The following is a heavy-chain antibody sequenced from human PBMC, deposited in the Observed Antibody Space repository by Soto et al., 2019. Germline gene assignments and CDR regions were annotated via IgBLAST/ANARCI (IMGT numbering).Heavy chain of an antibody. CDR1: GYTFSNYA. Sequence: ASVKVSCKASGYTFSNYAISWVRQAPGQGLEWKGWITAHNGNTKYAQKFQARVTMTTDTSTSTASMELRSLTSDDTAVYFCARYAPYDDFWSGVMELYYYGMDVWGQGTTVTVSS. CDR2: ITAHNGNT. D-gene: IGHD3-3*01. V-gene: IGHV1-18*01. CDR3: ARYAPYDDFWSGVMELYYYGMDV. J-gene: IGHJ6*02.